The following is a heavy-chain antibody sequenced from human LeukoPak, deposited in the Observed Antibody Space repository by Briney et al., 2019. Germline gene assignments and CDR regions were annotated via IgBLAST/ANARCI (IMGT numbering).Heavy chain of an antibody. D-gene: IGHD3-22*01. J-gene: IGHJ4*02. CDR3: ARDSDSSGYYYARLKTNFDY. CDR2: INHSGST. Sequence: PSETLSLTCAVYGGSFSGYYRSWVRQPPGKGLEWIGEINHSGSTNYNPSLKSRVTISVDTSKNQFSLKLSSVTAADTTVYYYARDSDSSGYYYARLKTNFDYWGQGTLVTVSS. V-gene: IGHV4-34*01. CDR1: GGSFSGYY.